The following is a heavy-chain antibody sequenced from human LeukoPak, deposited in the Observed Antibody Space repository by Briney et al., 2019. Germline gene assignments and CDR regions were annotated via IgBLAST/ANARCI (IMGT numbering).Heavy chain of an antibody. J-gene: IGHJ4*02. Sequence: PGGSLRLSCAASGFAVSSNYMSWVRQAPGKGLEWVSVIYSGGGTYYADSVKGRFTISRDNSKNTLYLQMNSLSAEDTAVYYCARGRTAMDGNYFDYWGQGTLVTVSS. CDR2: IYSGGGT. CDR3: ARGRTAMDGNYFDY. V-gene: IGHV3-53*01. D-gene: IGHD5-18*01. CDR1: GFAVSSNY.